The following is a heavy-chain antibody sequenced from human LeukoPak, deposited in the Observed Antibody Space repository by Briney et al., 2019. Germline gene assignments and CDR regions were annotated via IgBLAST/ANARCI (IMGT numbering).Heavy chain of an antibody. V-gene: IGHV1-46*01. CDR3: ARETTTYYDFWSGRIEPFDY. D-gene: IGHD3-3*01. J-gene: IGHJ4*02. Sequence: ASVKVSCKASGYTFTSYYMHRVRQAPGQGLEWMGIINPSGGSTSYAQKFQDRVTMTRDTSTSTVYMEPTSLRSEDTAVYYCARETTTYYDFWSGRIEPFDYWGQGTLVTVSS. CDR1: GYTFTSYY. CDR2: INPSGGST.